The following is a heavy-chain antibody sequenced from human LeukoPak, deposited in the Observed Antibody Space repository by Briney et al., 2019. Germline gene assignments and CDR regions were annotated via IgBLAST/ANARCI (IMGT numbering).Heavy chain of an antibody. CDR2: IYASGRT. J-gene: IGHJ4*02. V-gene: IGHV4-61*02. CDR3: ATAGLGVYYFDY. CDR1: GGSISSGDYY. Sequence: SQTLSLTCTVSGGSISSGDYYWSWIRQPAGKGLEWIGRIYASGRTSYNSSLKSRVTISLDTSKNQFSLKLNSVTATDTAVYYCATAGLGVYYFDYWGQGTLVTVSS. D-gene: IGHD3-10*01.